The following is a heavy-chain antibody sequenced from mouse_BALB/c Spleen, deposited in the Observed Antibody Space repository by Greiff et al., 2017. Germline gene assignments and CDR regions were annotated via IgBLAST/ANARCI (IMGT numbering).Heavy chain of an antibody. J-gene: IGHJ4*01. CDR1: GYTFTDYE. V-gene: IGHV1-15*01. D-gene: IGHD2-1*01. CDR2: IDPETGGT. Sequence: QVTLKVSGAELVRPGASVTLSCKASGYTFTDYEMHWVKQTPVHGLEWIGAIDPETGGTAYNQKFKGKATLTADKSSSTAYMELRSLTSEDSAVYYCTPIYYGLMDYWGQGTSVTVSS. CDR3: TPIYYGLMDY.